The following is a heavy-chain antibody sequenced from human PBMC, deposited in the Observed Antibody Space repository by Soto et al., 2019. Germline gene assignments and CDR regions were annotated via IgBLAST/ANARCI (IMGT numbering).Heavy chain of an antibody. CDR2: ISAYNGNT. J-gene: IGHJ4*02. CDR3: ARRTRKGSSFDY. Sequence: ASVKVSCKASGYTFTSYGISWVRQAPGQGLEWMGWISAYNGNTNYAQKLQGRVTMTPDTSTSTAYMELRSLRSDDTAVYYCARRTRKGSSFDYWGQGTLVTVSS. CDR1: GYTFTSYG. V-gene: IGHV1-18*01.